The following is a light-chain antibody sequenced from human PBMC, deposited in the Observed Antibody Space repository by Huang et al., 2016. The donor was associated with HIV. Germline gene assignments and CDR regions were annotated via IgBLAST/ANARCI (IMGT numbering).Light chain of an antibody. CDR1: QSISSW. CDR3: QQYTSYPFT. Sequence: DIQMTQSPSTLSASLGDRVTITCRASQSISSWLAGYQQKPGKAPKLLIYKAAGLESGVPSRFSGSGSGTEFTLTISSLQPDDFATYYCQQYTSYPFTFGGGTKVEI. CDR2: KAA. V-gene: IGKV1-5*03. J-gene: IGKJ4*01.